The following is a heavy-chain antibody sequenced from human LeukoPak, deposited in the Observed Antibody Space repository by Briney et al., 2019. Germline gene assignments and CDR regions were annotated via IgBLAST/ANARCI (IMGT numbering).Heavy chain of an antibody. D-gene: IGHD3-22*01. CDR1: GYTFTGYY. CDR2: INPNSGGT. V-gene: IGHV1-2*02. CDR3: ARGLTTYYYDSSGYGDY. J-gene: IGHJ4*02. Sequence: ASVKVSCKASGYTFTGYYMHWARQAPGQGLEWMGWINPNSGGTNYAQKFQGRVTMTRDTSISTAYMELSRLRSDDTAVYYCARGLTTYYYDSSGYGDYWGQGTLVTVSS.